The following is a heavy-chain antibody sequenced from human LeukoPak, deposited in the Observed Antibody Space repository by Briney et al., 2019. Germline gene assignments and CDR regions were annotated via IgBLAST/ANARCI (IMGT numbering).Heavy chain of an antibody. CDR3: ARDRPFYFGSGSYYDGFDS. J-gene: IGHJ4*02. CDR1: GGSISSGGHY. CDR2: IYYSGSA. D-gene: IGHD3-10*01. Sequence: SETLSLTCTVSGGSISSGGHYWSWIRQHPAKGLECIGYIYYSGSAYYNPSLESRVTISIDTSKNQFSLNLSSVTAADTAVYYCARDRPFYFGSGSYYDGFDSWGQGTLVTVSS. V-gene: IGHV4-31*03.